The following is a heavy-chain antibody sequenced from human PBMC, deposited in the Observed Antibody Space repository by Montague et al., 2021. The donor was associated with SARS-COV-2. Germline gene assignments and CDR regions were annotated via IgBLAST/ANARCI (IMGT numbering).Heavy chain of an antibody. J-gene: IGHJ3*02. Sequence: SETLSLTCVVSGDSISTDNWWTWVRLPPGKGLEWVGEIYHTGSTKYKTSFKSRVSMLVDKSWNQLYLRLNSVTAADTAVYYRARGRRAVVLLGAGPAGRAFDIWGQGTMVTVSS. V-gene: IGHV4-4*02. D-gene: IGHD3-10*02. CDR1: GDSISTDNW. CDR3: ARGRRAVVLLGAGPAGRAFDI. CDR2: IYHTGST.